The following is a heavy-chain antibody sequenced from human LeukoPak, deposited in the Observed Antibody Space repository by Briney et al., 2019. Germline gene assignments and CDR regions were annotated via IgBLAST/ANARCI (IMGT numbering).Heavy chain of an antibody. CDR1: GFTFSSYS. Sequence: GGSLRLSCAASGFTFSSYSMNWVRQAPGKGLEWVSYISSSSSTIYYADSVKGRFTISRDNAKNSLYLQMISLRAEDTAVYYCARRDDYVWGSYPNYFDYWGQGTLVTVSS. V-gene: IGHV3-48*01. CDR2: ISSSSSTI. CDR3: ARRDDYVWGSYPNYFDY. D-gene: IGHD3-16*02. J-gene: IGHJ4*02.